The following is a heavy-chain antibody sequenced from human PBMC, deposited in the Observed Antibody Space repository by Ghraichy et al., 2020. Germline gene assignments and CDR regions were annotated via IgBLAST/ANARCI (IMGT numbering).Heavy chain of an antibody. CDR2: IWHDGIKK. J-gene: IGHJ5*02. Sequence: GESLNISCEASGFTFNNYGMHWVRQAPGKGLEWVAVIWHDGIKKYYAESVEGRFAISRDTSKKTLYLQMNSLRVEDTAIYYCAGAVGEGWFDPWGQGTLVTVSS. D-gene: IGHD2-2*01. V-gene: IGHV3-33*01. CDR1: GFTFNNYG. CDR3: AGAVGEGWFDP.